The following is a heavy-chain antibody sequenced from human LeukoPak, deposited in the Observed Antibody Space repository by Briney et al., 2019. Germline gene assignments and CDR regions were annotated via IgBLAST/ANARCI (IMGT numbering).Heavy chain of an antibody. D-gene: IGHD1-20*01. V-gene: IGHV1-18*01. CDR2: ISAYNGNT. CDR1: GYTFTSYG. CDR3: ARVPQAHNWITNWFDP. Sequence: ASVKVSCKASGYTFTSYGISWVRQAPGQGLEWMGWISAYNGNTNYAQKLQGRVTMTTDTSTSTAYMELRSLRSDDTAVYYCARVPQAHNWITNWFDPWGQGTLVTVSS. J-gene: IGHJ5*02.